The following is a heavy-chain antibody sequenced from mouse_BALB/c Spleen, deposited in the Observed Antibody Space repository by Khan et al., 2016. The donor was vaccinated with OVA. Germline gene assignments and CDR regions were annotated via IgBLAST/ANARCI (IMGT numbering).Heavy chain of an antibody. V-gene: IGHV1S132*01. Sequence: QVQLKESGAELVKPGASVKLSCKTSGYTFTSYWIQWVKQRPGQGLGWIGQIFPGTGTTYYNGNFKGKATLTVDTSSNTAYMQFSSLTSEDSAVYFCARGYFGNYEFAYWGQGTLVTVSP. CDR2: IFPGTGTT. CDR1: GYTFTSYW. D-gene: IGHD2-1*01. J-gene: IGHJ3*01. CDR3: ARGYFGNYEFAY.